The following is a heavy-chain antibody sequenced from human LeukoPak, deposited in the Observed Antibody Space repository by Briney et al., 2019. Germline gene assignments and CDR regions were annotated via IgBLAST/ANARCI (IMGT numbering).Heavy chain of an antibody. J-gene: IGHJ4*02. CDR3: GTLLSNGPFDY. CDR2: IYPNSGAT. V-gene: IGHV1-2*02. Sequence: ASVRVSCKASGYTFTSYDINWVRQAPGQGLEWMGWIYPNSGATKYAQKFQGRVTMTRDTSISTACMELSGLRSDDTAVYYCGTLLSNGPFDYWGQGSLVTVSS. CDR1: GYTFTSYD.